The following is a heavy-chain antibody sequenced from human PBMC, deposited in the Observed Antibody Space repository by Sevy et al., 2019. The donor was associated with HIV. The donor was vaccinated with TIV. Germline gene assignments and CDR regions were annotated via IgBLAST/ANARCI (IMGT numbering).Heavy chain of an antibody. D-gene: IGHD6-13*01. CDR3: VRESTYSSSWSRVWFDP. CDR1: GYTFAGYY. Sequence: ASVKASCKASGYTFAGYYMHWVRQAPGQGLEWMGWINPNSGVTKYAQKFQGTVTMTRNTSISTAYMELSRLRSDDTAVYFCVRESTYSSSWSRVWFDPWGQGTLVTVSS. V-gene: IGHV1-2*02. J-gene: IGHJ5*02. CDR2: INPNSGVT.